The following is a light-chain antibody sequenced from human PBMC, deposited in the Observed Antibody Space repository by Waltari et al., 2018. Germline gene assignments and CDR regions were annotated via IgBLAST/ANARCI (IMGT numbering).Light chain of an antibody. CDR2: DVS. V-gene: IGLV2-14*03. CDR3: SSHTSSSTRVV. CDR1: SSDVGGYNY. J-gene: IGLJ3*02. Sequence: QSALTQPASVSGSPGQSITISCTGTSSDVGGYNYVSWYQQHPGKAPKLMIYDVSNRPSGVSNRLSGSKSGNTASLTISGLQAEDEADYYCSSHTSSSTRVVFGGGTKLTVL.